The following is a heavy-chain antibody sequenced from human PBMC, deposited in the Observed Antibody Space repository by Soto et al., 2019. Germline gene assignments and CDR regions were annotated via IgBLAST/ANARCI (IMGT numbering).Heavy chain of an antibody. J-gene: IGHJ5*02. CDR3: ARSGAIAPRYRYFDP. CDR1: GGSKSSGDYY. V-gene: IGHV4-30-4*01. D-gene: IGHD6-6*01. CDR2: IYDSANT. Sequence: QMQLQESGPGVVKPSQTLSLTCSVSGGSKSSGDYYWNWIRQSPAKGLEWIGYIYDSANTYYNPSLKSRVTISIDTSNNQFSLNLNSVTAADTAVYYCARSGAIAPRYRYFDPWGQGTLVTVSS.